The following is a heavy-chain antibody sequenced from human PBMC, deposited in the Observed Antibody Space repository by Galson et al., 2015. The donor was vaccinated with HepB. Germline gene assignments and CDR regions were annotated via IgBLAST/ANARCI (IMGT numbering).Heavy chain of an antibody. Sequence: SLRLSCAASGFTLGNYGMHWVRQAPGKGLQWVAFISFDGSEIHFGDSVKGRVTISRDNSKDTVYLQMSSLRLEDTALYSCARDSARDQGWFDPWGQGTLVIVSS. D-gene: IGHD5-24*01. CDR3: ARDSARDQGWFDP. V-gene: IGHV3-30*03. J-gene: IGHJ5*02. CDR2: ISFDGSEI. CDR1: GFTLGNYG.